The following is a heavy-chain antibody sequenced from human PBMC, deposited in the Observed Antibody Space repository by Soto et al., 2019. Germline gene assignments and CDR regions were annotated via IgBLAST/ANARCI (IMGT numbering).Heavy chain of an antibody. CDR1: GGSISTSYW. V-gene: IGHV4-4*02. CDR3: ARKDYTPPYSLDV. D-gene: IGHD4-4*01. Sequence: QVQVQEWGPGLVKPSGTLSLTCTVSGGSISTSYWWTWVRQSPGKGLEWIGEIYYSGSTNYNPALTSRVTISVDKSRNQFSLKVTSVTAADTAVYYCARKDYTPPYSLDVWGQGTTVIVSS. CDR2: IYYSGST. J-gene: IGHJ6*02.